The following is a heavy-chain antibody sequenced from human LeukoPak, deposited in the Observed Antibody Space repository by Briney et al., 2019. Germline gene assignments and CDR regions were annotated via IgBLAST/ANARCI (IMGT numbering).Heavy chain of an antibody. CDR1: GGSISSGSYY. D-gene: IGHD3-10*01. Sequence: SETLSLTCTVSGGSISSGSYYWSWIRQPAGKGLEWIGHIYTSGSTNYNPSLKSRVTISVDTSKNQFSLKLSSVTAADTAVYYCARDRGSGSYYPNWFDPWGQGTLVTVSS. V-gene: IGHV4-61*09. J-gene: IGHJ5*02. CDR3: ARDRGSGSYYPNWFDP. CDR2: IYTSGST.